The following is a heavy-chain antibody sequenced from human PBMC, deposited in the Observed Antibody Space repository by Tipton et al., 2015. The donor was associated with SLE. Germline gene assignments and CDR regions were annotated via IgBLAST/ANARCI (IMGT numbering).Heavy chain of an antibody. D-gene: IGHD2/OR15-2a*01. CDR3: ARDLSTTIGFDY. Sequence: SLRLSCAASGFTFSNYSMNWVRQAPGKGLEWVSSISRSSSYILYAGSVTGRFTISRDNAKNSLYLQMDSLRAEDTAVYYCARDLSTTIGFDYWGQGSLVTVSS. V-gene: IGHV3-21*01. J-gene: IGHJ4*02. CDR1: GFTFSNYS. CDR2: ISRSSSYI.